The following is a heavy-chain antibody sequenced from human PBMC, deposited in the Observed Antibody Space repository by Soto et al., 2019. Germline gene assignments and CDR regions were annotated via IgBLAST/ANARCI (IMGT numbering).Heavy chain of an antibody. CDR2: THYRGKT. CDR3: AKNLPRTSRFDY. Sequence: SEALSLPCTLSGASITSTTYFWAWIRHPPGRGREWVRSTHYRGKTHYNPSLKNRVTMSVYRSKNQFSLQMTSLTAAYTAVYYCAKNLPRTSRFDYCGQGTLVTVSS. CDR1: GASITSTTYF. J-gene: IGHJ4*02. V-gene: IGHV4-39*01.